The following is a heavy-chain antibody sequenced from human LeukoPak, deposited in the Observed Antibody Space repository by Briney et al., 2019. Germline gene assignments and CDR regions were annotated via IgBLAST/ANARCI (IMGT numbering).Heavy chain of an antibody. J-gene: IGHJ4*02. D-gene: IGHD4-23*01. CDR2: ILYDGSNK. CDR1: GFTFSSYA. V-gene: IGHV3-30-3*01. Sequence: ERSLRLSCAASGFTFSSYAMHWVRQAPGKGLECVAVILYDGSNKYYADSVKGRFTISRDNSKNTLYLQMNSLRAEDTAVYYCARDRDYGGGYVDYWGQGTLVTVSS. CDR3: ARDRDYGGGYVDY.